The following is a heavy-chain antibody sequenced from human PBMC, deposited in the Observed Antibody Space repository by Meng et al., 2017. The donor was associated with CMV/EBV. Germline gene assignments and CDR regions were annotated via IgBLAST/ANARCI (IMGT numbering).Heavy chain of an antibody. CDR2: IYTSGST. V-gene: IGHV4-4*07. CDR1: GGSISSYY. Sequence: VRLEASGPGLVQPSGPLSLTCTFSGGSISSYYWSWIRQPAGKGLEWIGRIYTSGSTNYNPSLKSRVTMSVDTSKNQFSLKLSSVTAADTAVYYCARHGDTAMVVGIDYWGQGTLVTVSS. D-gene: IGHD5-18*01. J-gene: IGHJ4*02. CDR3: ARHGDTAMVVGIDY.